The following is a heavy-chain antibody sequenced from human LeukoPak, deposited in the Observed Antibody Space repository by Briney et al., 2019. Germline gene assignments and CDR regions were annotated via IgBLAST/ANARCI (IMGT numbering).Heavy chain of an antibody. Sequence: SETLSLTCTVSGGSISSYYWSWIRQPPGKGLEWIGYIYYSGTTNYNPSLKSRVTISVDTSKNQFSLKLSSVTAADTAVYYCARGDLYYDFWSGYYGEGGYYFDYWGQGTLVTVSS. D-gene: IGHD3-3*01. J-gene: IGHJ4*02. CDR1: GGSISSYY. CDR2: IYYSGTT. CDR3: ARGDLYYDFWSGYYGEGGYYFDY. V-gene: IGHV4-59*01.